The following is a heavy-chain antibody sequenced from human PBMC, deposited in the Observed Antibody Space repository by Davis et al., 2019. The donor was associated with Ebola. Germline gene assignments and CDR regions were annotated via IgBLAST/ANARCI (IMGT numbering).Heavy chain of an antibody. V-gene: IGHV4-4*02. Sequence: MPGGSLRLSCSISGGSISSSAWWNWIRQAPGRRPEWIGAVFHTGSTNYSPSLKSRVTISVDTSKNQFSLKLSSVTAADTAMYYCARGRKDGSYYYVSGRYYFDSWGQGTLFTVSS. D-gene: IGHD3-10*01. CDR2: VFHTGST. J-gene: IGHJ4*02. CDR1: GGSISSSAW. CDR3: ARGRKDGSYYYVSGRYYFDS.